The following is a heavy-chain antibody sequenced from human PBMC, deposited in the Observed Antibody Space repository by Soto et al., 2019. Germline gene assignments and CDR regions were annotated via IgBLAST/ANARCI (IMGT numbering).Heavy chain of an antibody. Sequence: SETLSLTCTVSGGSISSGGYYWSWIRQHPGKGLEWIGYIYYSGSTYYNPSLKSRVTISVDTSKNQFSLKLSSVTAADTAVYYCARDLSGYSGYDIHYYYYMDVWGKGTTVTVSS. J-gene: IGHJ6*03. V-gene: IGHV4-31*03. CDR1: GGSISSGGYY. CDR2: IYYSGST. CDR3: ARDLSGYSGYDIHYYYYMDV. D-gene: IGHD5-12*01.